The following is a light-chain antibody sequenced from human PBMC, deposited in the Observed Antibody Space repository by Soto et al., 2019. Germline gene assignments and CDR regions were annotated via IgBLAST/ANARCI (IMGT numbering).Light chain of an antibody. CDR2: KAS. Sequence: DIQMTQSPSTLSGSVGDRVTITCRASQTIGSWLAWYQQKPGKAPKLLIHKASILKSGVPSRFSGSGSGTEFTLTISSLQPDDFASYFCQLDNCYSEAFGQGTKVDIK. CDR1: QTIGSW. J-gene: IGKJ1*01. CDR3: QLDNCYSEA. V-gene: IGKV1-5*03.